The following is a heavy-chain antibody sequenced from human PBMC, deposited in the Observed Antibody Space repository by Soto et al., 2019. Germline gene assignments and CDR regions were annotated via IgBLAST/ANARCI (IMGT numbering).Heavy chain of an antibody. V-gene: IGHV1-69*13. Sequence: SVKVSCKASGGTFSSYAISWVRQAPGQGLEWMGGIIPIFGTANYAQKSQGRVTITADESTSTAYMELSSLRSEDTAVCYCACFTNYVTRSDAFDFWGQGTMVTVSS. D-gene: IGHD1-7*01. J-gene: IGHJ3*01. CDR3: ACFTNYVTRSDAFDF. CDR2: IIPIFGTA. CDR1: GGTFSSYA.